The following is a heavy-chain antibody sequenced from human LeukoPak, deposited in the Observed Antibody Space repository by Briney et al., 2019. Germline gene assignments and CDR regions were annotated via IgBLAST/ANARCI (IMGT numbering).Heavy chain of an antibody. D-gene: IGHD3-22*01. J-gene: IGHJ5*02. CDR3: ARDYYDSSGYSRFDP. V-gene: IGHV1-2*02. CDR2: INPNSGGT. Sequence: ASVKVSCKASGYTFTGYYMHWVRQAPGQGLEWMGWINPNSGGTDYAQKFQGRVTMTRDTSISTAYMEVSRLRSDDAAVYYCARDYYDSSGYSRFDPWGQGTLVTVSS. CDR1: GYTFTGYY.